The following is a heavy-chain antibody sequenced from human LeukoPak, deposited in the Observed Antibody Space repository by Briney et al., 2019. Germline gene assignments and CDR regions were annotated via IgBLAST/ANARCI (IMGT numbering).Heavy chain of an antibody. V-gene: IGHV4-34*01. J-gene: IGHJ6*03. CDR3: ARVKDPGGYYYYYYMDV. D-gene: IGHD3-16*01. Sequence: GSLRLSCAVSGFTFSSYGMNWVRQAPGKGLEWIGEINHSGSTNYNPSLKSRVTISVDTSKNQFSLKLSSVTAADTAMYYCARVKDPGGYYYYYYMDVWGKGTTVTVSS. CDR2: INHSGST. CDR1: GFTFSSYG.